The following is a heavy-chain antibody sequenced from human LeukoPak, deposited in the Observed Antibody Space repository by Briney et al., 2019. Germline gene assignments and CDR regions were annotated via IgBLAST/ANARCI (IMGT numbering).Heavy chain of an antibody. CDR3: AKDMLAVAGPGAFDY. Sequence: GGSLRLSCAASGFTFGDYAMRWVRQPPGKGLEWVSSIRWNSGRVDYADSVKGRFTISRDNAKNSLYLQMNSLRAEDTALYYCAKDMLAVAGPGAFDYWGQGTLVTVSS. J-gene: IGHJ4*02. CDR1: GFTFGDYA. D-gene: IGHD6-19*01. V-gene: IGHV3-9*01. CDR2: IRWNSGRV.